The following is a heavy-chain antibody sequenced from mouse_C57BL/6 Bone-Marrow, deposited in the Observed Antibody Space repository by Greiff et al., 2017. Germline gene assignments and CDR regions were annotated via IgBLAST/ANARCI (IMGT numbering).Heavy chain of an antibody. CDR3: ARQGPQVDY. V-gene: IGHV5-6*02. Sequence: DVKLVESGGDLVKPGGSLKLSCAASGFTFSSYGMSWVRQTPDKRLEWVATISSGGSYTYYPDSVKGRFTISRDNAKNTLYLQMSSLKSEDTAMYYCARQGPQVDYWGQGTTLTVSS. D-gene: IGHD6-1*01. J-gene: IGHJ2*01. CDR2: ISSGGSYT. CDR1: GFTFSSYG.